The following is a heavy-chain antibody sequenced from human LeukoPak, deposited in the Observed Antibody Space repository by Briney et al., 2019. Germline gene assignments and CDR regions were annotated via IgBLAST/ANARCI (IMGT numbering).Heavy chain of an antibody. CDR3: ARDRGPTSCHCMDV. J-gene: IGHJ6*03. CDR1: GYTFTNYG. V-gene: IGHV1-18*01. CDR2: ISGYNGNT. Sequence: ASVKVSCKASGYTFTNYGITWVRQAPGQGLEWMGWISGYNGNTNYAQKFQGRVTMTTDTSTGTAYMELRSLRSDDTAVYYCARDRGPTSCHCMDVWGKGTTVTVSS. D-gene: IGHD2-2*01.